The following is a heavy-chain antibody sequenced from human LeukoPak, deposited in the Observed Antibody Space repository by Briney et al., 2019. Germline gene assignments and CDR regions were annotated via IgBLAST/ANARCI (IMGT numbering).Heavy chain of an antibody. Sequence: GGSLRLSCAASGFTFSDYYMSWIRQAPGKGLEWVSYISSSGSTIYYADSVEGRFTISRDNAKNSLYLQMNSLRAEDTAVYYCARDPTIFGVVTPYDYWGQGTLVTVSS. D-gene: IGHD3-3*01. CDR2: ISSSGSTI. J-gene: IGHJ4*02. CDR3: ARDPTIFGVVTPYDY. V-gene: IGHV3-11*04. CDR1: GFTFSDYY.